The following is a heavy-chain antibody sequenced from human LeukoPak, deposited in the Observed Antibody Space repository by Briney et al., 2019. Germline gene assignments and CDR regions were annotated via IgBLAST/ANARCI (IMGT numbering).Heavy chain of an antibody. CDR2: ISSSSSYI. J-gene: IGHJ4*02. CDR1: GFTFSSYS. D-gene: IGHD3-10*01. Sequence: GGSLRLSCAASGFTFSSYSMNWVRQAPGKGLEWVLSISSSSSYIYYADSVKGRSTISRDNAKNSLYLQMNSLRAEDTAVYYCARDAPYGSGSYTDYWGQGTLVTVSS. V-gene: IGHV3-21*01. CDR3: ARDAPYGSGSYTDY.